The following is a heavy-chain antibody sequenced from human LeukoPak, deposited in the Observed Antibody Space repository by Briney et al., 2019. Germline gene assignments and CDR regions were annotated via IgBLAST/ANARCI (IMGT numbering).Heavy chain of an antibody. CDR3: ARHMYISSWLR. D-gene: IGHD6-13*01. CDR2: IYYSGNT. J-gene: IGHJ4*02. CDR1: GGSINNYY. V-gene: IGHV4-59*08. Sequence: ETASLTCTVSGGSINNYYWSWIRQPPGKGLEWIGNIYYSGNTNYNPSLKSRVTISLDTSKDQFSLNLSSVTAADTAVYYCARHMYISSWLRWGQGTLVTAS.